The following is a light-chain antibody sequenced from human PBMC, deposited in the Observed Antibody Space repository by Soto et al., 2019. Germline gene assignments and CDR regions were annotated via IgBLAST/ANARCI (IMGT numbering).Light chain of an antibody. V-gene: IGKV3-20*01. J-gene: IGKJ4*02. Sequence: EIVLTQSPGTLSLSPGERATLSCRASQSVSSSDLDWYQQKPGQAPRLLIYGASSRANGIPDRLSGSGSGTDFTLTISRLEREDFAVYYCQQYGSSIPLTFGGGTKVEIK. CDR3: QQYGSSIPLT. CDR1: QSVSSSD. CDR2: GAS.